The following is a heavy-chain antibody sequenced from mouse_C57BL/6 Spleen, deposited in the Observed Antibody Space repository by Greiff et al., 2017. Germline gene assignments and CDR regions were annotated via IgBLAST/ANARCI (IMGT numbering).Heavy chain of an antibody. CDR3: ARRNDYASYFDY. CDR1: GYTFTSYW. V-gene: IGHV1-55*01. J-gene: IGHJ2*01. Sequence: QVQLQQPGAELVKPGASVKMSCKASGYTFTSYWITWVKQRPGQGLEWIGDIYPGSGSTNYNEKFKSKATLTVDTSSSTAYMQLSSLTSEDSAVYYCARRNDYASYFDYGGQGTTLTVSS. CDR2: IYPGSGST. D-gene: IGHD2-4*01.